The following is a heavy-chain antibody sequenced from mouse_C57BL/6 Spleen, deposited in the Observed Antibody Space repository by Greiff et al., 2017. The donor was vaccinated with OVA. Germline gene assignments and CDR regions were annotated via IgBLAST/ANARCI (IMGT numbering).Heavy chain of an antibody. J-gene: IGHJ3*01. Sequence: VKLMESGGGLVQPGGSLSLSCAASGFTFTDYYMSWVRQPPGTALEWLGFIRNKANGYTTEYSASVKGRFTISRDNSQSILYLQMNALRAEDSATYYCARYDYGFAYWGQGTLVTVSA. CDR3: ARYDYGFAY. V-gene: IGHV7-3*01. CDR2: IRNKANGYTT. D-gene: IGHD2-4*01. CDR1: GFTFTDYY.